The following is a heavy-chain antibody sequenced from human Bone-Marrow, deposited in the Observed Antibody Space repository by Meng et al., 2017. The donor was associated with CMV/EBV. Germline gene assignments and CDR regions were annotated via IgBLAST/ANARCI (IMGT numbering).Heavy chain of an antibody. J-gene: IGHJ5*02. Sequence: ETLSLTCAASGFTFSSYWMTWVRQAPGKGLEWVAKIKQDGSEKNYVDSVKGRFAISRDNAKNSLYLQMNSLRAEDTAVYYCARDRGFSYGFSPWGLGTRVTVSS. CDR1: GFTFSSYW. V-gene: IGHV3-7*01. CDR2: IKQDGSEK. D-gene: IGHD5-18*01. CDR3: ARDRGFSYGFSP.